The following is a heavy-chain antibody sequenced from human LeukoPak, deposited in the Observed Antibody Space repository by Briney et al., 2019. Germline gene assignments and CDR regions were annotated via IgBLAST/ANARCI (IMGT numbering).Heavy chain of an antibody. CDR3: AREFELSPRRDAFDI. V-gene: IGHV4-34*01. Sequence: SETLSLTCAVYGGSFSGYYWSWIRQPPGKGLEWIGEINHSGSTNYNPSLKSRVTISVDTSKNQFSLELSSVTAADTAVYYCAREFELSPRRDAFDIWGQGTMVTVSS. CDR2: INHSGST. D-gene: IGHD1-7*01. J-gene: IGHJ3*02. CDR1: GGSFSGYY.